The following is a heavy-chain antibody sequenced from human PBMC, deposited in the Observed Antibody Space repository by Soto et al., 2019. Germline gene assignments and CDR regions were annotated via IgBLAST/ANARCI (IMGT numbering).Heavy chain of an antibody. CDR1: GGTFSSYA. V-gene: IGHV1-69*06. D-gene: IGHD2-15*01. J-gene: IGHJ6*02. CDR2: IIPIFGTA. CDR3: ARGLVVAATPYYYYGMDD. Sequence: SVKVSCKASGGTFSSYAISWVRQAPGQGLEWMGGIIPIFGTANYAQKFQGRVTITADKSTSTAYMELSSLRSEDTAVYYCARGLVVAATPYYYYGMDDWGQGTTVTVSS.